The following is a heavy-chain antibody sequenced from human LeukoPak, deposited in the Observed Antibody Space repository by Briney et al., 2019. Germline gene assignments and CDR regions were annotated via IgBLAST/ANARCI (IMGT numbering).Heavy chain of an antibody. Sequence: SETLSLTCAVYGGSFSGYYWSWIRQPPGKGLEWIGEINHSGSANYNPSLKSRITISVDTSKNQFSLKLSSVTAADTAVYYCARGSGSGSGHYYYMDVWGKGTTVTVSS. V-gene: IGHV4-34*01. J-gene: IGHJ6*03. CDR2: INHSGSA. CDR1: GGSFSGYY. CDR3: ARGSGSGSGHYYYMDV. D-gene: IGHD3-10*01.